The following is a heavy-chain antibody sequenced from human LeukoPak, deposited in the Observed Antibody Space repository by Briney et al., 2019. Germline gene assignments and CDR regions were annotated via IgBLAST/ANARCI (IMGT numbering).Heavy chain of an antibody. CDR2: IIPIFGTA. J-gene: IGHJ3*02. V-gene: IGHV1-69*05. Sequence: SVKVSCKASGGTFSSYAISWVRQAPGQGLEWMGRIIPIFGTANYAQKFQGRVTITTDESTSTAYMELSSLRSEDTAVYYCARGDIVVVVAAAKYDAFDIWGQGTMVTVSS. CDR1: GGTFSSYA. CDR3: ARGDIVVVVAAAKYDAFDI. D-gene: IGHD2-15*01.